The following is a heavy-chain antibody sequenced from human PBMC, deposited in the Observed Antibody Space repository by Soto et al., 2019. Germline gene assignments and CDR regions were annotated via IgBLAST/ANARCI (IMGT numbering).Heavy chain of an antibody. V-gene: IGHV3-48*01. CDR1: GFTFSSYS. D-gene: IGHD2-15*01. J-gene: IGHJ6*03. CDR2: ISSSSSTI. Sequence: PGGSLRLSCAASGFTFSSYSMNWVRQAPGKGLEWVSYISSSSSTIYYADSVKGRFTISRDNAKNSLYLQMNSLRAEDTAVYYCARDCELGGSCSYYYYYYMDVWGKGTTVTVSS. CDR3: ARDCELGGSCSYYYYYYMDV.